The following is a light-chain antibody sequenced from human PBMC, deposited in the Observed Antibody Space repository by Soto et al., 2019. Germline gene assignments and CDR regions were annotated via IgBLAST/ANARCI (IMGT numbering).Light chain of an antibody. J-gene: IGKJ5*01. V-gene: IGKV3-11*01. CDR1: QSVSSN. CDR2: AAS. Sequence: IMMTQSPATLSVSPGERATLSCGASQSVSSNLAWYHQKHGQAPRPLIYAASNRATGIPDRFSGSGSGTDLTITITSLEPEDFEVYSCQQRSNWPITFGQGTRLEIK. CDR3: QQRSNWPIT.